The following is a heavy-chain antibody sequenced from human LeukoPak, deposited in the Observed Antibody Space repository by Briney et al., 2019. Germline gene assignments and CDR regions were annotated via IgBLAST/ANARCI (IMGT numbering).Heavy chain of an antibody. D-gene: IGHD3-22*01. J-gene: IGHJ4*02. CDR1: GFTFSSYG. Sequence: EGSLRLSCAASGFTFSSYGMHWVRQAPGKGLEWVAVIWYDGSNKYYADSVKGRFTISRDNSKNTLYLQMNSLRAEDTAVYYCARDSSSKDYYDSSGYDPYFDYWGQGTLVTVSS. CDR2: IWYDGSNK. V-gene: IGHV3-33*01. CDR3: ARDSSSKDYYDSSGYDPYFDY.